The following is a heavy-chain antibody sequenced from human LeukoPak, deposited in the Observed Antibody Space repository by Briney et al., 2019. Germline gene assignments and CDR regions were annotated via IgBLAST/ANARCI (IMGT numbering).Heavy chain of an antibody. CDR3: ARGGNRYGGFYFDY. Sequence: SQTLSLTCTVSADSLSSGGHYWAWIRQFPGKGLESIGFIHHSGRSRHNPSLKDRVAISVDTSRKQFALKLSSVTAADTALYYCARGGNRYGGFYFDYWGQGIQVIVSS. D-gene: IGHD4-17*01. CDR1: ADSLSSGGHY. V-gene: IGHV4-31*03. J-gene: IGHJ4*02. CDR2: IHHSGRS.